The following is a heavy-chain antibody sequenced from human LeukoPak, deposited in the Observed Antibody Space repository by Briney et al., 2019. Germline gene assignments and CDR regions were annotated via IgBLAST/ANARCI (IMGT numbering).Heavy chain of an antibody. D-gene: IGHD3-3*01. CDR2: IYSGGST. J-gene: IGHJ3*02. CDR1: GFTVSSNY. V-gene: IGHV3-66*02. Sequence: GGSLRLSCAASGFTVSSNYMRWVRQAPGKGLEWVSVIYSGGSTYYADSVKGRFTISRDNSKNTLYLQMNSLRAEDTAVYYCARAVWSGYYQGAFDIWGQGTMVTVSS. CDR3: ARAVWSGYYQGAFDI.